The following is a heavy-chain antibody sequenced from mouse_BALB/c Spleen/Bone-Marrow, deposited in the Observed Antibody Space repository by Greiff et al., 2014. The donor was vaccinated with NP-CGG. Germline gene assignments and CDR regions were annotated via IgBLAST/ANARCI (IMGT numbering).Heavy chain of an antibody. J-gene: IGHJ2*01. CDR1: GYTFTSYW. CDR2: IYPSDSYT. V-gene: IGHV1-69*02. CDR3: TRSYGSSYEYYFDY. Sequence: VQLQQSGAEQVRPGASVKLSCKASGYTFTSYWINWVKQRPGQGLEWIGNIYPSDSYTNYNQKFKDKATLTVDKSSSTAYMQLSSPTSEDSAVYYCTRSYGSSYEYYFDYWGQGTTLTVSS. D-gene: IGHD1-1*01.